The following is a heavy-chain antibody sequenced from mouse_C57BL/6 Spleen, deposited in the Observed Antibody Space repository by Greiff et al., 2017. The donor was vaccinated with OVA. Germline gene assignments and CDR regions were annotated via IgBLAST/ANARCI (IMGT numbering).Heavy chain of an antibody. CDR2: IDPSDSYT. CDR1: GYTFTSYW. CDR3: ARGDTTVVDKDV. J-gene: IGHJ1*03. V-gene: IGHV1-50*01. D-gene: IGHD1-1*01. Sequence: VQLQQPGAELVKPGASVKLSCKASGYTFTSYWMQWVKQRPGQGLEWIGEIDPSDSYTNYNQKFKGKATLTVDTSSSTAYMQLSSLTSEDSAVYYCARGDTTVVDKDVWGTGTTVTVSS.